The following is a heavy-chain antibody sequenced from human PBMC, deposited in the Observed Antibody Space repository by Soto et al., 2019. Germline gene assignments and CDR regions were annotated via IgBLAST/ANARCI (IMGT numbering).Heavy chain of an antibody. D-gene: IGHD3-9*01. Sequence: PGGSLRLSCAASGFTFSSYSMNWVRQAPGKGLEWVSYISSSSSTIYYADSVKGRFTISRDNAKNSLYLQMNSLRDEDTAVYYCASGSASTLYDILTFQRQKYYFDYWGLGTLVTVSS. V-gene: IGHV3-48*02. J-gene: IGHJ4*02. CDR1: GFTFSSYS. CDR3: ASGSASTLYDILTFQRQKYYFDY. CDR2: ISSSSSTI.